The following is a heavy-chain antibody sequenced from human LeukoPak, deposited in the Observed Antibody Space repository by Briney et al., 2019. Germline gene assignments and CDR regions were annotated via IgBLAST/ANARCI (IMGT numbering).Heavy chain of an antibody. Sequence: SQTLSLTCTVSGGSISSGDYYWRWIRQPAGKGLEWIVRISTSGSTNYNPSLKSRVTMSVDTSKNQFSLKLSSVTAADTAVYYCARGDDSSGQGYWGQGTLVTVSS. V-gene: IGHV4-61*02. CDR3: ARGDDSSGQGY. CDR2: ISTSGST. J-gene: IGHJ4*02. D-gene: IGHD3-22*01. CDR1: GGSISSGDYY.